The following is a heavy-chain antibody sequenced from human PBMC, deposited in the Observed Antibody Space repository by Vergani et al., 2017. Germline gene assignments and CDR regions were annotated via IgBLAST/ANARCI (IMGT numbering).Heavy chain of an antibody. CDR2: IYSGGST. Sequence: EVQLVESGGGLVQPGGSLRLSCAASGFTVSSNYMSWVRQAPGKGLEWVSVIYSGGSTYYADSVKGRFTISRDNSKNTLYLQMNSLRAEDTAVYYCARGLTYYDFWSGYSDYYYYMDVWGKGTTVTVSS. J-gene: IGHJ6*03. D-gene: IGHD3-3*01. V-gene: IGHV3-66*02. CDR3: ARGLTYYDFWSGYSDYYYYMDV. CDR1: GFTVSSNY.